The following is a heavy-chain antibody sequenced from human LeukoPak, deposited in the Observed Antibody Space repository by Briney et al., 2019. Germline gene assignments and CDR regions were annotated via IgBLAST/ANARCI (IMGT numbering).Heavy chain of an antibody. Sequence: GRSLRLSCVVSGFTFSSYAFSWVREPPATGLEWVSVISGSGDNTYYADTVKGRFTISRDNSKNTLYVQMNSLGAEDTAAYYCAKGSYYDSSGSFYFDYWGQGTLVTVSS. V-gene: IGHV3-23*01. CDR1: GFTFSSYA. CDR3: AKGSYYDSSGSFYFDY. D-gene: IGHD3-22*01. CDR2: ISGSGDNT. J-gene: IGHJ4*02.